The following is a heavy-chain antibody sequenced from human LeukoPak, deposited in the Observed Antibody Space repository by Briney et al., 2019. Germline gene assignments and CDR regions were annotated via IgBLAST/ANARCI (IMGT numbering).Heavy chain of an antibody. V-gene: IGHV1-69*05. J-gene: IGHJ5*02. CDR3: ARGAYDSSGYYPYNWFDP. Sequence: GASVKVSCKASGGTFSSYAISWVRQAPGQGLEWMGRIIPIFGTANYAQKFQGRVTITTDESTSTAYMVLSSLRSEDTAVYYCARGAYDSSGYYPYNWFDPWGQGTLVTVSS. CDR1: GGTFSSYA. D-gene: IGHD3-22*01. CDR2: IIPIFGTA.